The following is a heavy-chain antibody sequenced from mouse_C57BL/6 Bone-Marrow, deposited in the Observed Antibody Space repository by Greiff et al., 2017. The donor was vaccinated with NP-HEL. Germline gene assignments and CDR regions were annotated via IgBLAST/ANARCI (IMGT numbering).Heavy chain of an antibody. Sequence: VQLQESGAELVMPGASVKLSCEASGYTFTSYWMHWVKQRPGQGLEWIGEIDPSDSYTNYNQKFKGKSTLTVDKSSSTAYMQLSSLTSEDSAVDYCARGGSSGPPFDYWGQGTTLTVSS. CDR1: GYTFTSYW. J-gene: IGHJ2*01. CDR3: ARGGSSGPPFDY. D-gene: IGHD3-2*02. V-gene: IGHV1-69*01. CDR2: IDPSDSYT.